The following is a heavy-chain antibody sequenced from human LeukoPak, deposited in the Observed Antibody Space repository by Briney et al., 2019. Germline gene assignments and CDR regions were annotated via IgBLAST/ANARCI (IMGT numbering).Heavy chain of an antibody. Sequence: PSETLSLTCTVSGGSISSSSYYWGWIRQPPGKGLEWVGSIYYSGSTYYNPSLKSRVTISVDTSKNQFSLKLTSVTAADTAVYYCARETRKEGYYGSPHAFDIWGQGTMVTVSS. CDR1: GGSISSSSYY. J-gene: IGHJ3*02. CDR3: ARETRKEGYYGSPHAFDI. V-gene: IGHV4-39*07. CDR2: IYYSGST. D-gene: IGHD3-10*01.